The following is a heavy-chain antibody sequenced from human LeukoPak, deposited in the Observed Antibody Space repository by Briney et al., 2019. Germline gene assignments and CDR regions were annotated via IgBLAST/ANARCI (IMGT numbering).Heavy chain of an antibody. J-gene: IGHJ6*03. Sequence: SETLSLTCTVSNYSISSGYYWAWIRQPPGKGLEWIGYIYYSGSTNYNPSLKSRVTISVDTSKNQVSLKLSSVTAADTAVYFCARDWGVGGRPGYMDVWGKGTTVTVSS. V-gene: IGHV4-61*01. CDR3: ARDWGVGGRPGYMDV. D-gene: IGHD6-6*01. CDR2: IYYSGST. CDR1: NYSISSGYY.